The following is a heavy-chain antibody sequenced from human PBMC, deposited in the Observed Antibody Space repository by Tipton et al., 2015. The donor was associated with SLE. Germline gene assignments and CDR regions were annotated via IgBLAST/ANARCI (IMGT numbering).Heavy chain of an antibody. CDR3: ARNKATPDH. D-gene: IGHD2-15*01. J-gene: IGHJ4*02. CDR2: IHYSGTT. V-gene: IGHV4-59*11. Sequence: GLVKPSETMSLTCSVSGVSISSHYWSWIRQPPGKELEWIGYIHYSGTTNYNPSLRGRVTMSVDTSKNQFSLKLSSVTAADTAMYYCARNKATPDHWGQGTLATVSS. CDR1: GVSISSHY.